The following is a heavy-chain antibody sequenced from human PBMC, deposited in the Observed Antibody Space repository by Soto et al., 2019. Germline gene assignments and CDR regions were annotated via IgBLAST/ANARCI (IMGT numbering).Heavy chain of an antibody. J-gene: IGHJ6*02. CDR1: GFTFSSYA. CDR2: ISGSGGST. Sequence: GGSLRLSCAASGFTFSSYAMSWVRQAPGKGLEWVSAISGSGGSTYYADSVKGRFTISRDNSKNTLYLQMNSLRAEDTAVYYCATLTVTSRYYYYGMDVWGQGTTVTVSS. V-gene: IGHV3-23*01. CDR3: ATLTVTSRYYYYGMDV. D-gene: IGHD4-17*01.